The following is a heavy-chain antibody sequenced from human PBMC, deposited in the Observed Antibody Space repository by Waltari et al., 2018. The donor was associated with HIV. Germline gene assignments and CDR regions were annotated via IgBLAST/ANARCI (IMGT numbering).Heavy chain of an antibody. J-gene: IGHJ2*01. CDR2: ISAGGVST. Sequence: EVQLLESGGGLVQPGGYLSLSCAASGFTFRCYAMRWVRQAPGKGLEWVSAISAGGVSTYYADSVKGRFTISRDNSKNTVYLQMNSLRGEDTAVYYCARDLGGYWYFDLWGRGTLVTVSS. CDR3: ARDLGGYWYFDL. V-gene: IGHV3-23*01. D-gene: IGHD3-16*01. CDR1: GFTFRCYA.